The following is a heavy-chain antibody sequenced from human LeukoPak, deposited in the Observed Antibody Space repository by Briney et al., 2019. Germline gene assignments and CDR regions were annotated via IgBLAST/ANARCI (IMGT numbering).Heavy chain of an antibody. CDR3: AKEGDVVVPGGRDYYYYGMDV. D-gene: IGHD2-2*01. Sequence: TGGSLRLSCAASGFTFSSYAMSWVRQAPGKGLEWVSAISGSGGSTYYADSVKGRFTISRDNSKNTLYLQMNSLRAEDTAVYYCAKEGDVVVPGGRDYYYYGMDVWGQGTTVTVSS. V-gene: IGHV3-23*01. J-gene: IGHJ6*02. CDR1: GFTFSSYA. CDR2: ISGSGGST.